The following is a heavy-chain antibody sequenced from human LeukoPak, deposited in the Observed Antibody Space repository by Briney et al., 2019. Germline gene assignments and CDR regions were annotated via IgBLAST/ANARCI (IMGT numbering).Heavy chain of an antibody. V-gene: IGHV1-2*02. D-gene: IGHD1-1*01. CDR2: INPNSGGT. J-gene: IGHJ4*02. Sequence: GASVKVSCKASGYTFTGYYVHWVRQAPGQGLEWMGWINPNSGGTKDAQKFQGRVTMTRDTSISTAYMELSSLRSDDTAVYYCARSVEQLANFDYWGQGTLVTVSS. CDR1: GYTFTGYY. CDR3: ARSVEQLANFDY.